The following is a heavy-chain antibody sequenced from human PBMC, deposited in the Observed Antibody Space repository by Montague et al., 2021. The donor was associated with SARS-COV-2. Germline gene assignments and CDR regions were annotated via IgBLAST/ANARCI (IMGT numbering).Heavy chain of an antibody. CDR1: GGSFSGYY. J-gene: IGHJ4*02. CDR2: INHSGST. CDR3: ARGSRQWLVRPPHYYYFDY. D-gene: IGHD6-19*01. V-gene: IGHV4-34*01. Sequence: SETLSLTCAVYGGSFSGYYRSWIRQPPGKGLEWIGEINHSGSTSYNPSLKSRVTMSVDTSKNQFSLKLSSVTAADTAVYYCARGSRQWLVRPPHYYYFDYWGQGTLVTVSS.